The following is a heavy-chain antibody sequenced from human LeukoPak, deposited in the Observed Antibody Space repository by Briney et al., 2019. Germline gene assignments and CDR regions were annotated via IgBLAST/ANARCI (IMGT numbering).Heavy chain of an antibody. CDR2: ISSSGSTI. Sequence: GGSLRLSCAASGFTLRSYEMNWVRQAPGKGLEWVSYISSSGSTIYYADSVKGRFTISRDNSKNTLFLQMNSLRAEDTAVYYCAKPSAAGTIGYFHHWGQGTLVTVSS. D-gene: IGHD6-13*01. V-gene: IGHV3-48*03. J-gene: IGHJ1*01. CDR1: GFTLRSYE. CDR3: AKPSAAGTIGYFHH.